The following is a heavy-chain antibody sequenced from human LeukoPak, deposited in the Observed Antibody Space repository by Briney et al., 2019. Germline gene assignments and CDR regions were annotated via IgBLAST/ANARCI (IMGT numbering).Heavy chain of an antibody. D-gene: IGHD2/OR15-2a*01. CDR3: AMGFSNAFDI. J-gene: IGHJ3*02. V-gene: IGHV1-69*05. Sequence: GASVKVSCKASGGTFSSYAISWVRQAPGQGLEWMGGIIPIFGTANYAQKFQGRVTMTRDMSTSTVYMELSSLRSEDTAVYYCAMGFSNAFDIWGQGTMVTVSS. CDR1: GGTFSSYA. CDR2: IIPIFGTA.